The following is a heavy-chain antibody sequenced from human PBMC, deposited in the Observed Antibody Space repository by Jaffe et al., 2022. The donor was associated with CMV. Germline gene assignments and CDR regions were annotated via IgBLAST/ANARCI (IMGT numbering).Heavy chain of an antibody. V-gene: IGHV3-48*02. CDR3: ARGEIAIVVAEFDY. Sequence: EVQLVESGGGLVQPGGSLRLSCAASGFTFSSYSMNWVRQAPGKGLEWVSYISSSSSTIYYADSVKGRFTISRDNAKNSLYLQMNSLRDEDTAVYYCARGEIAIVVAEFDYWGQGTLVTVSS. J-gene: IGHJ4*02. CDR1: GFTFSSYS. D-gene: IGHD3-22*01. CDR2: ISSSSSTI.